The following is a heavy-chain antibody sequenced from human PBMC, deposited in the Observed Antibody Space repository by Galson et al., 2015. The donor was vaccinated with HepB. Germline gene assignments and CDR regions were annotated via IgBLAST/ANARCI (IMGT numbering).Heavy chain of an antibody. Sequence: SLRLSCAASGFSCSSNWMSWVRQAPGKGLEWVANIKQDGSEKYYVDSVKGRFTISRDNAKNSLYLQMNSLRADDTAVYYCARERVGRSGGWYVDYWGQGTLVTVSS. CDR1: GFSCSSNW. D-gene: IGHD2-15*01. V-gene: IGHV3-7*01. CDR3: ARERVGRSGGWYVDY. CDR2: IKQDGSEK. J-gene: IGHJ4*02.